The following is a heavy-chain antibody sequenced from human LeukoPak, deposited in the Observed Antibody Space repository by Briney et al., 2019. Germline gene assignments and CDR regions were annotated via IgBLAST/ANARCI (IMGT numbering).Heavy chain of an antibody. D-gene: IGHD3-10*01. Sequence: ASVKVSCKASGYTFTGYYMHWVRQAPGQGLEWMGWINPNSGGTNYAQKFQGRVTMTRDTSISTAYMELSGLRSDDTAVYYCARDSGEQGSGSYLIAYWGQGTLVTVSS. V-gene: IGHV1-2*02. J-gene: IGHJ4*02. CDR2: INPNSGGT. CDR1: GYTFTGYY. CDR3: ARDSGEQGSGSYLIAY.